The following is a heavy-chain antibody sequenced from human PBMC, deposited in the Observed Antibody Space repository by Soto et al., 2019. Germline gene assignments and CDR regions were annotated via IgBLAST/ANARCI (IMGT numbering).Heavy chain of an antibody. J-gene: IGHJ4*02. CDR3: ARVLIAARAYDS. CDR2: VSPHNAQTIFT. Sequence: ASVKVSCKASGYIFTNFGVSWVRQAPGQGLEWMGWVSPHNAQTIFTNYAQKFQGRVTVTADISTATAYMELRGLQSDDTATYYCARVLIAARAYDSWGQGTLVTVSS. V-gene: IGHV1-18*01. D-gene: IGHD6-13*01. CDR1: GYIFTNFG.